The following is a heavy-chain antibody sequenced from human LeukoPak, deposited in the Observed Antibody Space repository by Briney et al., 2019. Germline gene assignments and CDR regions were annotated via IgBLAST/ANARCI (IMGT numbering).Heavy chain of an antibody. V-gene: IGHV4-34*01. Sequence: SETLSLTCAVYGGSFSGYYWSWIRQPPGKGLEWIGEINHSGSTNYNLSLKSQVTISVDTSKNQFSLKLSSVTATDTAVYYCARWGYSSSWYTSYFDYWGQGTLVTVSS. J-gene: IGHJ4*02. D-gene: IGHD6-13*01. CDR2: INHSGST. CDR1: GGSFSGYY. CDR3: ARWGYSSSWYTSYFDY.